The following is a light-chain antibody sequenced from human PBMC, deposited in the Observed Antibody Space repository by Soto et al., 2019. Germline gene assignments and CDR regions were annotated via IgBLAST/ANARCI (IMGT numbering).Light chain of an antibody. V-gene: IGLV2-14*01. CDR2: EVS. Sequence: LAQPSSVSGSPGQSITISCTGTSTDVGGYNYVSWYQHHPGKGPKLIIYEVSNRPSGVSDRFSGSKSGNKASLIISNLEAEDESDYYCGSYTSTDTPFVFGTGTKVTVL. CDR1: STDVGGYNY. CDR3: GSYTSTDTPFV. J-gene: IGLJ1*01.